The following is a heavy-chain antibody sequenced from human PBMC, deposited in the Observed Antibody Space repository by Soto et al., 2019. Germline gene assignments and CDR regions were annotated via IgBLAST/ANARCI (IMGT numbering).Heavy chain of an antibody. CDR2: IYYGGTT. CDR1: GDSFSSRGYY. J-gene: IGHJ5*02. CDR3: ARLGFYYQSLDP. V-gene: IGHV4-61*08. Sequence: SETLSLTCTVSGDSFSSRGYYWSWIRQPPGKGLEWIGYIYYGGTTRYNPSLESRVTVSLETSKSQFSLTLSSVTASDTAVYYCARLGFYYQSLDPWGHGTLVTVSS. D-gene: IGHD2-2*01.